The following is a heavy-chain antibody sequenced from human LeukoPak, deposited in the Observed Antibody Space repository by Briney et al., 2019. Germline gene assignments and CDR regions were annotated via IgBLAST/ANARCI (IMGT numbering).Heavy chain of an antibody. CDR2: IYHSGST. J-gene: IGHJ4*02. D-gene: IGHD6-13*01. Sequence: PSQTQSLTCAVSGGSISSGGYSWSWIRQPPGKGLEWIGYIYHSGSTYYNPSLKSRVTISVDRSKNQFSLKLSSVTAADTAVYYCARVKQLGSWYYFDYWGQGTLVTVSS. CDR1: GGSISSGGYS. CDR3: ARVKQLGSWYYFDY. V-gene: IGHV4-30-2*01.